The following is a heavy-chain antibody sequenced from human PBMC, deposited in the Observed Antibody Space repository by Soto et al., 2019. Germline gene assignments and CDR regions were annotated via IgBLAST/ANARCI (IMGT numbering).Heavy chain of an antibody. CDR3: AKGDGGCSSTSCYYADY. D-gene: IGHD2-2*01. CDR1: GFTFSSYG. Sequence: GGSLRLSCAASGFTFSSYGMHWVRQAPGKGLEWVAVISYDGSNKYYADSVKGRFTISRDNSKNTLYLQMNSLRAEDTAVYYCAKGDGGCSSTSCYYADYWGQGTLVTVSS. CDR2: ISYDGSNK. J-gene: IGHJ4*02. V-gene: IGHV3-30*18.